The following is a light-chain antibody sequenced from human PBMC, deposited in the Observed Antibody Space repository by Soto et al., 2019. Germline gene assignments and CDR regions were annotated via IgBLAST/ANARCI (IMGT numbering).Light chain of an antibody. CDR2: DAS. J-gene: IGKJ1*01. CDR1: QSISSW. V-gene: IGKV1-5*01. Sequence: DIQMTHSPSTLSASVGDRVTITCRASQSISSWLAWYQQKPGKAPKLLIYDASSLESGVPQRFSGSGSGTEFTLTISSLQTDDFSTYYCQQYHSYWTFGQGTKVDIK. CDR3: QQYHSYWT.